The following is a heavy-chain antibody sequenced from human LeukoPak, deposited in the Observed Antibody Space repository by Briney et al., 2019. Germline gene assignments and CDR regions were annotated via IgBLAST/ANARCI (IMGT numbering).Heavy chain of an antibody. V-gene: IGHV4-59*01. CDR2: IYYSGST. J-gene: IGHJ4*02. CDR1: GGSISSYY. Sequence: PSETLSLTCTVSGGSISSYYWSWIRQPPGKGLEWIGYIYYSGSTNYNPSLKSRVTISVDTSKNQFSLKLSSVTAADTAVYYCARECSGGSCYFDYWGQGTLVTVSS. CDR3: ARECSGGSCYFDY. D-gene: IGHD2-15*01.